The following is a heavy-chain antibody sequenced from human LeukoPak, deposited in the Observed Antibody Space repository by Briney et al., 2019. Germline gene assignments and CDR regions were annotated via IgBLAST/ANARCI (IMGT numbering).Heavy chain of an antibody. CDR1: GYSFTSYW. D-gene: IGHD5-18*01. CDR2: IYPGDSDT. J-gene: IGHJ3*02. V-gene: IGHV5-51*01. Sequence: GESLKISCKGSGYSFTSYWIGRVRQMPGKGLEWMGIIYPGDSDTRYSPSFQGQVTISADKSISTAYLQWSSLKASDTAMYYCARHAQLWANFDAFDIWGQGTMVTVSS. CDR3: ARHAQLWANFDAFDI.